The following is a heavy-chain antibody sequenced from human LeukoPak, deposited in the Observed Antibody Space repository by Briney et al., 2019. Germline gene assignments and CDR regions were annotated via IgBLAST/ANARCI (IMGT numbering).Heavy chain of an antibody. V-gene: IGHV4-59*01. Sequence: SETLSLTCTVSGGSISSYYWSWIRQPPGKGLEWIGYIYYSGSTNYNPSLTSRVTILVDTSKNQFSLKLSSVTAADTAVYYCARARYDYVWGSYRYTDVYYFDYWGQGTLVTVSS. CDR1: GGSISSYY. D-gene: IGHD3-16*02. J-gene: IGHJ4*02. CDR3: ARARYDYVWGSYRYTDVYYFDY. CDR2: IYYSGST.